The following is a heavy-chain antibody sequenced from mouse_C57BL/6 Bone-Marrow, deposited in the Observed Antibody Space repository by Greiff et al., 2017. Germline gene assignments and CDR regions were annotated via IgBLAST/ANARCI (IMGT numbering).Heavy chain of an antibody. J-gene: IGHJ4*01. V-gene: IGHV14-1*01. Sequence: VQLKQSGAELVRPGASVKLSCTASGFNIKDYYMHWVKQRPEQGLEWIGRIDPEDGDTEYAPKFQGKATMNADTSSNTAYRQLSSLTSEDTAVYYCTTSAMDYWGQGTSVTVSS. CDR3: TTSAMDY. CDR2: IDPEDGDT. CDR1: GFNIKDYY.